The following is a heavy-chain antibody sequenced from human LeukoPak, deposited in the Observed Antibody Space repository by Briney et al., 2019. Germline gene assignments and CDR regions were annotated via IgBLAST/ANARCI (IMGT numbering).Heavy chain of an antibody. J-gene: IGHJ6*03. V-gene: IGHV1-2*02. CDR2: INPNSGGT. D-gene: IGHD2-15*01. CDR3: AREIVVVVAASYYYYYYMDV. Sequence: ASVKVSCKASGYTFTGYYMHWVRQAPGQGLEWMGWINPNSGGTNYAQKFQGRVTMTRDTSISTACMELSRLRSDDTAVYYCAREIVVVVAASYYYYYYMDVWGKGTTVTVSS. CDR1: GYTFTGYY.